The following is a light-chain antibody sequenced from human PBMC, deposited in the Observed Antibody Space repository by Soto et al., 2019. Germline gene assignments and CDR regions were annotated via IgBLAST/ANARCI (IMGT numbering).Light chain of an antibody. CDR2: AAS. CDR3: LQDYNYPWT. V-gene: IGKV1-6*01. CDR1: QAIRND. J-gene: IGKJ1*01. Sequence: AIQMTQSPSSLSASVGDRFTITCRASQAIRNDLGWYQQKPGKAPKLLIYAASSLQSGVPSRFSGSGSGTDFTLTISSLQPEDFATYYCLQDYNYPWTFGQGTKVDIK.